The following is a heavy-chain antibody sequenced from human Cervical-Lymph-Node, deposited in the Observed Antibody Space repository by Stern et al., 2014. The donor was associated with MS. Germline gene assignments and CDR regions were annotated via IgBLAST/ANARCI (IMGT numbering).Heavy chain of an antibody. Sequence: QVQLQESGPGLVKPSETLSLTCAVSGGSISTTNWWSWVRQPPGKGLEWIGEIYSSGSTNYNPSLRSRLTISADTSKNQFSLRLSSVTAADTAVYFCARQYSSRLSPYFDLWGLGTLVTVSS. CDR3: ARQYSSRLSPYFDL. D-gene: IGHD6-13*01. V-gene: IGHV4-4*02. CDR1: GGSISTTNW. CDR2: IYSSGST. J-gene: IGHJ4*02.